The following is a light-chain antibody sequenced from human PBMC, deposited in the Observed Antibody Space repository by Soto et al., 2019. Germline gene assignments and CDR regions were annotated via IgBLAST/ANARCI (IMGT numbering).Light chain of an antibody. Sequence: DIQMTQSPSTLSASVGDRVTITCRASQPITAWLAWYQQKPGKAPNLLIYDASDLQGGVPSRFSGSGSGTEFTLTITGLQPDDFATYYCQHYNLYPYTFGQWNKLEIK. V-gene: IGKV1-5*01. CDR1: QPITAW. J-gene: IGKJ2*01. CDR2: DAS. CDR3: QHYNLYPYT.